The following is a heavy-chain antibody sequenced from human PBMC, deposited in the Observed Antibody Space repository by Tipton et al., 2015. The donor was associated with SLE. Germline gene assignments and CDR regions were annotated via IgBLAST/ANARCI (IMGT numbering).Heavy chain of an antibody. CDR2: IRYDGNIK. D-gene: IGHD3-16*01. V-gene: IGHV3-30*02. J-gene: IGHJ4*02. CDR3: VKDAEAYDYIWGSYGF. Sequence: LSLTCAASGFPFSTYSVHWVRQAPGKGLEWVAFIRYDGNIKNYAESAKGRFTISRDNSHNMLYLEMNSLGPDDTAIYYCVKDAEAYDYIWGSYGFWGQGTLVTVSS. CDR1: GFPFSTYS.